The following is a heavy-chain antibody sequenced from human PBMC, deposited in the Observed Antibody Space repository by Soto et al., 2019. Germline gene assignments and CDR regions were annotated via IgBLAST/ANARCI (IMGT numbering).Heavy chain of an antibody. J-gene: IGHJ5*02. V-gene: IGHV4-39*01. Sequence: SETLSLTCTVSGGSISSSSYYWGWIRQPPGKGLEWIGSIYYSGSTYYNPSLKSRVTIPVDTSKNQFSLKLSSVTAADTAVYYCAGHDAVGANSFDPWGQGTLVTVSS. CDR1: GGSISSSSYY. CDR3: AGHDAVGANSFDP. CDR2: IYYSGST. D-gene: IGHD1-26*01.